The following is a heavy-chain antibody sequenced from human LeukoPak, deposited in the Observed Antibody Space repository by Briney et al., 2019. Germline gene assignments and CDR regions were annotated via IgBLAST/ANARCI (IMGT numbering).Heavy chain of an antibody. V-gene: IGHV4-4*07. D-gene: IGHD3-10*01. J-gene: IGHJ4*02. CDR2: IYTSGTT. CDR3: ASSLTYYYGSGSYYY. CDR1: GGSISSYY. Sequence: SETLSLTCTVSGGSISSYYWSWIRQPAGKGLEWIGRIYTSGTTNYNPSLKSRVTISVDTSKNQFSLKLTSVTAADTAVYHCASSLTYYYGSGSYYYWGQGTLVTVSS.